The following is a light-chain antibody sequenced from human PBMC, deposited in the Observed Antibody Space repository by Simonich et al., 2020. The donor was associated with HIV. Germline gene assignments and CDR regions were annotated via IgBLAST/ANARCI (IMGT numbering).Light chain of an antibody. J-gene: IGLJ3*02. Sequence: QAVVTQEPSLTVSPGGTVTLTCGSSTGAVTSGHYPYWFQQKPGQAPKTLIYETSTKHSWTFARFSGSLLGGKAALTLSGAQPADEADYYCLLSHSGVWVFGGGTKLTVL. CDR2: ETS. V-gene: IGLV7-46*01. CDR3: LLSHSGVWV. CDR1: TGAVTSGHY.